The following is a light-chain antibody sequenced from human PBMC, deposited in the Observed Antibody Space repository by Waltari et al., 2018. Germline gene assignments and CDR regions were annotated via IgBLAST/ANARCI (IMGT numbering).Light chain of an antibody. Sequence: SFELTQAPSVSVSPGQTASVTCSGDKLGDKYVCWYQQKPGHSPVLLIYEDSERPSGRPGRFSGSNSGNTATLTISATQAMDEADYYCQTWTSSGVVFGGGTKLTVL. CDR1: KLGDKY. V-gene: IGLV3-1*01. J-gene: IGLJ2*01. CDR2: EDS. CDR3: QTWTSSGVV.